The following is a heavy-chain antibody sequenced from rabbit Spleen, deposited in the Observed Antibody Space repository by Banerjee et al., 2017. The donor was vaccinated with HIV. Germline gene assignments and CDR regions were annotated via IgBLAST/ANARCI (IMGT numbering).Heavy chain of an antibody. CDR3: ARDTSTSFSSYGMDL. J-gene: IGHJ6*01. D-gene: IGHD1-1*01. Sequence: QSLEESGGELVQPGASMSLSGIVSAFSLICGSDMGWVRQAPGKGLERIACIGAGSSGSTYSATWAKGRFTISKTSSTTVTLQMTSLTAADTATYFCARDTSTSFSSYGMDLWGQGTLVTVS. V-gene: IGHV1S40*01. CDR2: IGAGSSGST. CDR1: AFSLICGSD.